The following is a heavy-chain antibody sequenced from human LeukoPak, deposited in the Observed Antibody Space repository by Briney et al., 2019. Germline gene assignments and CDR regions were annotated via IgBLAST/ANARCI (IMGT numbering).Heavy chain of an antibody. CDR1: GGTFSSYA. J-gene: IGHJ4*02. CDR2: IIPIFGTA. D-gene: IGHD2-15*01. V-gene: IGHV1-69*01. CDR3: ASSRVAATPGSQDY. Sequence: SVKVSCKASGGTFSSYAISWVRQAPGQGLEWMGGIIPIFGTANYAQKFQGRVTITADESTSTAYMELGSLRSEDTAVYYCASSRVAATPGSQDYWGQGTLVTVSS.